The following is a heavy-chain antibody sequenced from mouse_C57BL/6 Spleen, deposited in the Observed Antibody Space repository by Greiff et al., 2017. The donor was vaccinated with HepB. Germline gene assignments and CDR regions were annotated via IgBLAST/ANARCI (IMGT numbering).Heavy chain of an antibody. CDR2: IHPNSGST. CDR3: ATYCSSSDWYFDV. D-gene: IGHD1-1*01. V-gene: IGHV1-64*01. CDR1: GYTFTSYW. Sequence: QVQLKQPGAELVKPGASVKLSCKASGYTFTSYWMHWVKQRPGQGLEWIGMIHPNSGSTNYNEKFKSKATLTVDKSSSTAYMQLTTLTSEDSAVYDCATYCSSSDWYFDVWGTGTTVTVSS. J-gene: IGHJ1*03.